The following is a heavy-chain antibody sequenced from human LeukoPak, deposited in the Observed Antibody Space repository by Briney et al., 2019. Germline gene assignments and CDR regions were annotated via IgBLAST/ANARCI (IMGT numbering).Heavy chain of an antibody. J-gene: IGHJ6*03. Sequence: GASVKVSCKASGGTFSSYAISWVRQAPGQGLEWMGRIIPIFGTANYAQKFQGRVTITTDESTSTAYMELSGLRSEDTAVYYCARDVTTRYYYYMDVWGKGTTVTVSS. CDR2: IIPIFGTA. CDR1: GGTFSSYA. D-gene: IGHD4-11*01. CDR3: ARDVTTRYYYYMDV. V-gene: IGHV1-69*05.